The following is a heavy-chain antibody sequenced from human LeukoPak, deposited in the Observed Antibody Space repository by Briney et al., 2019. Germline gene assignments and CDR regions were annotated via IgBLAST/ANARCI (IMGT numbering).Heavy chain of an antibody. CDR3: ARHRGEYGSGSYRWTDS. J-gene: IGHJ4*02. CDR1: GYSFTSYW. V-gene: IGHV5-51*01. D-gene: IGHD3-10*01. Sequence: GESLKISCKGFGYSFTSYWIGWVRQMPGKGLEWMGIIYPGDSDTKYSPSFEGQVTFSADKSITTAYLQWSSLKASDTAMYYCARHRGEYGSGSYRWTDSWGQGTLVTVSS. CDR2: IYPGDSDT.